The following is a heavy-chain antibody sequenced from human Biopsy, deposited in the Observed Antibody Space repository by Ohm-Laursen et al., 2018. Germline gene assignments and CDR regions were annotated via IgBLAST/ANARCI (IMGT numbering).Heavy chain of an antibody. CDR3: ARGSNEYGGLYFPH. V-gene: IGHV4-59*11. CDR2: ISYTGYT. D-gene: IGHD4-23*01. Sequence: SGDLSLTCTVSGGSFTGHYWTWIRQPPGKGLEWIGHISYTGYTSYKSSLKSRVTISLDTSRKHFSLRLTSLAAADTAVYYCARGSNEYGGLYFPHWGQGTLVTVSS. J-gene: IGHJ1*01. CDR1: GGSFTGHY.